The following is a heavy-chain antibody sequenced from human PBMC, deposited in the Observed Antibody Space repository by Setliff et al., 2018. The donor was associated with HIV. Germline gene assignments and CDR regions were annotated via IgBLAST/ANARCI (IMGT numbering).Heavy chain of an antibody. CDR3: ARVPTYYDILTGYYLDP. CDR1: GGTFSSYA. D-gene: IGHD3-9*01. J-gene: IGHJ5*02. CDR2: IIPIFGTA. Sequence: GASVKVSCKASGGTFSSYAISWVRQAPGQGLEWMGGIIPIFGTANYAQKFQGRVTITTDESTSTACMELSSLRSEDTAVYYCARVPTYYDILTGYYLDPWGQGTLVTVSS. V-gene: IGHV1-69*05.